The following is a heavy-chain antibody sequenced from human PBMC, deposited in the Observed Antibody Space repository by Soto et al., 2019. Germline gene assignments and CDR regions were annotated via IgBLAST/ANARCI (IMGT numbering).Heavy chain of an antibody. J-gene: IGHJ4*02. V-gene: IGHV3-23*01. CDR2: ISGSGGST. CDR3: ARDYDFWSGPAFCDY. D-gene: IGHD3-3*01. CDR1: GFTFSSYA. Sequence: GSLRLSCAASGFTFSSYAMSWVRQAPGKGLEWVSAISGSGGSTYYADSVKGRFTISRDNSKNTLYLQMNSLRAEDTAVYYCARDYDFWSGPAFCDYWGQGTLVTVSS.